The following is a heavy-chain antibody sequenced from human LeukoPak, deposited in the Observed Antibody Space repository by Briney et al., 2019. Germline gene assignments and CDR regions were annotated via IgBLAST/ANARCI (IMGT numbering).Heavy chain of an antibody. CDR1: GYTLTELS. CDR3: ANDYGDYAIDP. V-gene: IGHV1-18*01. D-gene: IGHD4-17*01. Sequence: ASVKVSCKVSGYTLTELSMHWVRQAPGQGLEWMGWISAYNGNTNYAQKLQGRVTMTTDTSTSTAYMELRSLRSDDTAVYYRANDYGDYAIDPWGQGTLVTVSS. J-gene: IGHJ5*02. CDR2: ISAYNGNT.